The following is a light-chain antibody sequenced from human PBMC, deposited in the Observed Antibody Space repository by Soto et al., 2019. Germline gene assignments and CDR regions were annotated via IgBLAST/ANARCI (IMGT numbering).Light chain of an antibody. Sequence: ENVLTQSPGTLSLSPGERATLSCRASQSVSGSYLVWYQQKPGQSPRLLIYGASSRATGIPERLSGSGSGTDLTLTISRLEPDDFAVYYCQHYGSSRTFGQGTKVDNK. CDR1: QSVSGSY. J-gene: IGKJ1*01. CDR2: GAS. CDR3: QHYGSSRT. V-gene: IGKV3-20*01.